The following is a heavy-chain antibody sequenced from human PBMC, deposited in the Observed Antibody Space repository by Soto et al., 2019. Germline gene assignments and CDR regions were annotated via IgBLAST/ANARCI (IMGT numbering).Heavy chain of an antibody. V-gene: IGHV4-38-2*01. CDR3: ARSEVIFTFTGGMDV. CDR1: GFSIRIAAS. CDR2: VFHNGNS. J-gene: IGHJ6*02. Sequence: PSETLSLTCVVSGFSIRIAASWNWVRQSPGTGLPWLGTVFHNGNSSYNPCLKSRITISVETSRNELSLHLRFVTAADTAIYYCARSEVIFTFTGGMDVWGRGTTVTVSS. D-gene: IGHD3-10*01.